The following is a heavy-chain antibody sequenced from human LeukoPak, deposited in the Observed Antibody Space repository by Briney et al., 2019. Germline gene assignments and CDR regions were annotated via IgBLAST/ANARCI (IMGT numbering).Heavy chain of an antibody. D-gene: IGHD5-12*01. CDR2: ISSSGSTI. V-gene: IGHV3-11*01. CDR3: ARGFVATSEFDY. J-gene: IGHJ4*02. Sequence: GGSLRLSCAASGFTFSDYYMSWIRQAPGKGLEGVSYISSSGSTIYYADSVRGRFTVSRDNDKNSLSLQMNSLRAEDTAVYYCARGFVATSEFDYWGQGTLVTVSS. CDR1: GFTFSDYY.